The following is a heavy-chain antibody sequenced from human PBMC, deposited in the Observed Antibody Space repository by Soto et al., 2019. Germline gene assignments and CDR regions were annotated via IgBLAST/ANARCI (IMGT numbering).Heavy chain of an antibody. CDR3: ARLRVVVTAYYFDY. D-gene: IGHD2-21*02. CDR1: GGSISSSSYY. Sequence: QLQLQESCPGLVKPSETLSLTCTVSGGSISSSSYYWGWIRQPPGKGLEWIGSIYYSGSTYYNPSLKSRVTISVDTSKNQFSLKLSSVTAADTAVYYCARLRVVVTAYYFDYWGQGTLVTVSS. J-gene: IGHJ4*02. V-gene: IGHV4-39*01. CDR2: IYYSGST.